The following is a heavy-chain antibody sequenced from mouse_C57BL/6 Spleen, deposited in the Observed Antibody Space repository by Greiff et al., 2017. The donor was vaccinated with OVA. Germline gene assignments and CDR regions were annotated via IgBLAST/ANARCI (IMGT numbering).Heavy chain of an antibody. J-gene: IGHJ4*01. CDR2: IRLKSDNYAT. V-gene: IGHV6-3*01. D-gene: IGHD2-4*01. Sequence: EVKVEESGGGLVQPGGSMKLSCVASGFTFSNYWMNWVRQSPEKGLEWVAQIRLKSDNYATHYAESVKGRFTISRDDSKSSVYLQMNNLRAEDTGIYYCTVIRDAMDYWGQGTSVTVSS. CDR1: GFTFSNYW. CDR3: TVIRDAMDY.